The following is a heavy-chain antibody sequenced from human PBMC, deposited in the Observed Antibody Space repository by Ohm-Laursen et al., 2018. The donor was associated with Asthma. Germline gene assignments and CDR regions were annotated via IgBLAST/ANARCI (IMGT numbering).Heavy chain of an antibody. CDR1: GGTFSSYA. CDR3: ARGSAAAGGNTNYYYYYGMDV. V-gene: IGHV1-69*13. D-gene: IGHD6-13*01. Sequence: SVKVSCKASGGTFSSYAISWVRQAPGQGLEWMGGIIPIFGTANYAQKFQGRVTITADESTSTAYMELSSLRSEDTAVYYCARGSAAAGGNTNYYYYYGMDVWGQGTTVTVSS. CDR2: IIPIFGTA. J-gene: IGHJ6*02.